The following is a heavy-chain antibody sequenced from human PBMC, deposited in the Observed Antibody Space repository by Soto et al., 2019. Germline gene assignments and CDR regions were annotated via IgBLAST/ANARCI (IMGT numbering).Heavy chain of an antibody. Sequence: QIQLVQSGAEVKKPGASVKVSCKASGYSLNTYGVTWVRQAPGQGLEWMGWSSAYNGNTNYAQKFHGRVTMTTHTSTSTAYMELKSLRSDDTAVYYCARERRQQPFDSWGQGTMVTVSP. CDR3: ARERRQQPFDS. CDR2: SSAYNGNT. J-gene: IGHJ3*02. V-gene: IGHV1-18*01. CDR1: GYSLNTYG. D-gene: IGHD1-1*01.